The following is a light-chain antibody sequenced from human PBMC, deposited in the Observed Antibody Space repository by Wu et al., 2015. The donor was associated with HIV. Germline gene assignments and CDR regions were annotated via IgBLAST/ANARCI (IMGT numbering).Light chain of an antibody. J-gene: IGKJ1*01. V-gene: IGKV3-15*01. CDR2: GAS. CDR1: HSVRND. CDR3: QQYHDWPPALT. Sequence: EIVMTQSPATLSVSPGERVTLSCRASHSVRNDLAWYQQHPGQAPRLLIHGASTRATGIPDRFSGSGSGTEFTLTISSLQSEDFAVYYCQQYHDWPPALTFGQGTKV.